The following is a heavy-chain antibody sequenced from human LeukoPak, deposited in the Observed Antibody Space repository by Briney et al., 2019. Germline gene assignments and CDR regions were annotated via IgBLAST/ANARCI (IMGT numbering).Heavy chain of an antibody. CDR1: GFTFNNYA. J-gene: IGHJ4*02. CDR3: AKGRRIIVVVAAFDY. CDR2: ISGSGGNT. Sequence: GGSLRLSCAASGFTFNNYAMSWVRQAPGKGLEWVSVISGSGGNTYYADSVKGRFTISRDNSKNTLYLQMNSLRAEDTAVYYCAKGRRIIVVVAAFDYWGQGTLVTVSS. D-gene: IGHD2-15*01. V-gene: IGHV3-23*01.